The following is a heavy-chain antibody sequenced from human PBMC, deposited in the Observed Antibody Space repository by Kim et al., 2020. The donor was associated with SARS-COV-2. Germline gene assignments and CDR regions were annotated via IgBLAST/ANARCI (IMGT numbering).Heavy chain of an antibody. J-gene: IGHJ4*02. CDR3: ARDCSGGSCYGY. V-gene: IGHV3-21*01. D-gene: IGHD2-15*01. Sequence: YYADSVKGRFTISRDNAKNSLYLQMNSLRAEDTAVYYCARDCSGGSCYGYWGQGTLVTVSS.